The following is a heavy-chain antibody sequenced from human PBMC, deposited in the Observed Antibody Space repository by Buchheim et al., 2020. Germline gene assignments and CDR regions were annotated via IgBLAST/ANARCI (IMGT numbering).Heavy chain of an antibody. J-gene: IGHJ4*02. D-gene: IGHD2-21*02. CDR2: ISYDGSNK. CDR1: GFTFSSYG. Sequence: QVQLVESGGGVVQPGRSLRLSCAASGFTFSSYGMHWVRQAPGKGLEWVAVISYDGSNKYYADSVKGRFTISRDNSKNTLYLQMNSLRAEDTAVYYCAREMRDCGGDCHDYWGQGTL. CDR3: AREMRDCGGDCHDY. V-gene: IGHV3-30*03.